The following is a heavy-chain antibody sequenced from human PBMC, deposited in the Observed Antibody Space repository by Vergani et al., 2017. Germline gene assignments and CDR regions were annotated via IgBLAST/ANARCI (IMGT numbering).Heavy chain of an antibody. J-gene: IGHJ3*02. CDR1: GGSISSSSYY. CDR2: IYYSGST. V-gene: IGHV4-39*01. D-gene: IGHD6-13*01. Sequence: QLQLQESGPGLVKPSETLSLTCTVSGGSISSSSYYWGWIRQPPGKGLEWIGSIYYSGSTYYNPSLKSRVTISVDTSKNQFSLKLSSVTGADTAVYYCARLQGAYSSSWDDAFDIWGQGTMVTVSS. CDR3: ARLQGAYSSSWDDAFDI.